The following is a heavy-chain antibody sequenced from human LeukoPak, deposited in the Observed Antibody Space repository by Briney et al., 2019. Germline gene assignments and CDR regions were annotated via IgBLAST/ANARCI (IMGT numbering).Heavy chain of an antibody. CDR1: GFTFSRHR. CDR2: ISSSGSTI. Sequence: GGSLRLSCAASGFTFSRHRMNWVRQAPGKGLEWVSYISSSGSTIYYADSVKGRFTISRDNAKNSLYLQMNSLRAEDTAVYYCAELGITMIGGVWGKGTTVTISS. D-gene: IGHD3-10*02. CDR3: AELGITMIGGV. V-gene: IGHV3-48*04. J-gene: IGHJ6*04.